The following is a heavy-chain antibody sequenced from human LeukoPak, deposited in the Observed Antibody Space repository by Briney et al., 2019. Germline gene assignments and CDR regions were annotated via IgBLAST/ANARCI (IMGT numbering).Heavy chain of an antibody. J-gene: IGHJ4*02. D-gene: IGHD1-26*01. CDR2: TYYRSKWSN. CDR1: GDSVSSISVT. CDR3: VRVKGGIFEF. V-gene: IGHV6-1*01. Sequence: SQTLSLTCAIYGDSVSSISVTWNWIRQSPSRGLEWLGRTYYRSKWSNDYALSVKSRITIYPDTSKNDFSLQPSSVTPDDTAMYYCVRVKGGIFEFWGQGTPVTVSS.